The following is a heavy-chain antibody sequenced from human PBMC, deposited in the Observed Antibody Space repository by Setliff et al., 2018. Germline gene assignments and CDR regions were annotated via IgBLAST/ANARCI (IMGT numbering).Heavy chain of an antibody. CDR2: IYSGGSRT. V-gene: IGHV3-23*03. CDR3: AKDQRESTGWFKLFDY. J-gene: IGHJ4*02. CDR1: GFTFSNYA. D-gene: IGHD6-19*01. Sequence: PGESLTISCEASGFTFSNYAMGWVRQAPGKGLEWVSVIYSGGSRTYSADSVKGRFTIFRDNSRNTLRLQMNSLRAEDTAVYYCAKDQRESTGWFKLFDYWGQGVLVTVSS.